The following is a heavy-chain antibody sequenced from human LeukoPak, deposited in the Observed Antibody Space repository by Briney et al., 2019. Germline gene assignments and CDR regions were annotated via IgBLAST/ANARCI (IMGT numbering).Heavy chain of an antibody. CDR2: IIPILGIA. J-gene: IGHJ4*02. CDR1: GGTFSSYA. V-gene: IGHV1-69*04. Sequence: GASVKVSCKASGGTFSSYAIGWVRQAPGQGLEWMGRIIPILGIANYAQKFQGRVTITADKSTSTAYMELSSLRSEDTAVYYCAIDSGYDPAHDYWGQGTLVTVSS. CDR3: AIDSGYDPAHDY. D-gene: IGHD5-12*01.